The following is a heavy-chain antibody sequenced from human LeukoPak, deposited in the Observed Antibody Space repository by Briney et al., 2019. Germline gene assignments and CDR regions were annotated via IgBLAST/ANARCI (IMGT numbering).Heavy chain of an antibody. V-gene: IGHV3-23*01. Sequence: GGSLRLSCAASGFSFSSDAMSWVRQSPGKGLEWVSSISASADDTYYTDSVKGRFTISRDNSKNTLYLQMNSLRAEDTAVYYCAREATTYYDILTGPRLDYYYYGMDVWGQGTTVTVSS. CDR3: AREATTYYDILTGPRLDYYYYGMDV. J-gene: IGHJ6*02. CDR2: ISASADDT. CDR1: GFSFSSDA. D-gene: IGHD3-9*01.